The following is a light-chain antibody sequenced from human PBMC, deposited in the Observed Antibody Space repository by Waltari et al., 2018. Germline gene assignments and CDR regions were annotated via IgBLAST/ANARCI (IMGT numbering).Light chain of an antibody. CDR1: QSIRSN. Sequence: IVMTQSPATLSVSPGERATLSCRASQSIRSNLAWYRQKPGQAPRLLIYGASFRATGIPARFSGSGSGTEFTLTISSLQSEDFAIYYCQQYDNWPPITFGQGTKLEMK. V-gene: IGKV3-15*01. CDR2: GAS. J-gene: IGKJ2*01. CDR3: QQYDNWPPIT.